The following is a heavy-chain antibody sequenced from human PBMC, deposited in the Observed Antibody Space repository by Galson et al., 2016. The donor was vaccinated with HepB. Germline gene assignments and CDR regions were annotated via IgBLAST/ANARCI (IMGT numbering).Heavy chain of an antibody. CDR3: AKPGGYNLGPFDF. J-gene: IGHJ4*02. D-gene: IGHD2-8*02. Sequence: SLRLSCAASGFTFNNYAMNWVRQAPGKGLEWVSVIAASGGGPYYAGSVKGRFTISRDSSKNTLYLQMNDPRAEYSAVYFCAKPGGYNLGPFDFWGQGTLVTVSS. CDR1: GFTFNNYA. V-gene: IGHV3-23*01. CDR2: IAASGGGP.